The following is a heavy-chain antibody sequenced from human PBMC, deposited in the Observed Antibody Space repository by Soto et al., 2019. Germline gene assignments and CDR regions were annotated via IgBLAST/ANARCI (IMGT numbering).Heavy chain of an antibody. CDR2: ISGSSDAA. CDR3: AKYSGSYPVYNGLSL. CDR1: GFPFSTSA. D-gene: IGHD1-26*01. V-gene: IGHV3-23*01. J-gene: IGHJ6*02. Sequence: EVHVLESGGGLVQPGGSLRLSCAASGFPFSTSAMNWVRQAPGKGLEWVSIISGSSDAAYYAESVKGRFTSSSDNSKNTLYLQMNSLRAEDTAVYYCAKYSGSYPVYNGLSLWGQGTTVTVS.